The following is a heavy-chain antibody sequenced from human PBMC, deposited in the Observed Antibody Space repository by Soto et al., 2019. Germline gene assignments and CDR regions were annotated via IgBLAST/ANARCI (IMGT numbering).Heavy chain of an antibody. CDR2: INPDGSIT. Sequence: PGGSLRLSCTASGFTFSKYWMHWVRQPPGTGLVWVSRINPDGSITTYADSVKGRFTISRDNAKNTLYLQMNSLRAEDTAVYFCARDLGNTGYWGQGTLVTVSS. D-gene: IGHD2-8*02. CDR3: ARDLGNTGY. CDR1: GFTFSKYW. V-gene: IGHV3-74*01. J-gene: IGHJ4*02.